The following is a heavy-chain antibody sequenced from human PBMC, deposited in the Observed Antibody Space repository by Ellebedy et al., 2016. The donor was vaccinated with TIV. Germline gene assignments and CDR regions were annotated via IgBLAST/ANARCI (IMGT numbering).Heavy chain of an antibody. Sequence: GESLKISCAASGFTVSSNYMSWVRQAPGKGLEWVSVIYSGGSTYYADSVKGRFTISRDNSKTTRYLQMKSLRAEDTAVYNGARGGGDSSMIVQYFQHWGQGTLVTVSS. D-gene: IGHD3-22*01. CDR2: IYSGGST. V-gene: IGHV3-53*01. J-gene: IGHJ1*01. CDR3: ARGGGDSSMIVQYFQH. CDR1: GFTVSSNY.